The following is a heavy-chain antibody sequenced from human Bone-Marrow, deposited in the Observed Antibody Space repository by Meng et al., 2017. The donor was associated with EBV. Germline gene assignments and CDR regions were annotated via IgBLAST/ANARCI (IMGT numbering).Heavy chain of an antibody. CDR3: ARGTYDRPVDP. CDR1: GYTFTSYD. Sequence: QVQLLQCGAEGRKHRASVKVSCKASGYTFTSYDIHWVRQATGQGLEWMGWMNPNSGNTGYAQKFQDRVTMTRNTSISTAYMELSSLRSEDTAVYYCARGTYDRPVDPWGQGTLVTVSS. V-gene: IGHV1-8*01. D-gene: IGHD3-16*01. CDR2: MNPNSGNT. J-gene: IGHJ5*02.